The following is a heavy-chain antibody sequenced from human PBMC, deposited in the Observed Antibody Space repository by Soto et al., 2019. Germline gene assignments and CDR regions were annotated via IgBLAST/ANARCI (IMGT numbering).Heavy chain of an antibody. CDR2: INHNSGGT. D-gene: IGHD3-22*01. J-gene: IGHJ4*02. V-gene: IGHV1-2*02. Sequence: QVQLVQSGAEVKKPGASVKVSCKASGYTFTGYYMHWVRQAPGQGLEWMGWINHNSGGTNYAQKFQGRVTMTRDTSISTAYMELSRLRSDDTAVYYCARIVYRHNFDYWGQGTLVTVSS. CDR1: GYTFTGYY. CDR3: ARIVYRHNFDY.